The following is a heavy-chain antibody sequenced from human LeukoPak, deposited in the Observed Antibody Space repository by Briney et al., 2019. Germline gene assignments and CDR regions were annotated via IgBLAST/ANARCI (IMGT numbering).Heavy chain of an antibody. Sequence: KASETLSLTCAVYGGFFSASYWSWIRQPPGKGLEWIGEINNYNPSLKSRVTISVDTSKNQFSLKLSSVTAADTAVYYCANYGDYGAFDIWGQGTMVTVSS. J-gene: IGHJ3*02. CDR1: GGFFSASY. D-gene: IGHD4-17*01. V-gene: IGHV4-34*01. CDR3: ANYGDYGAFDI. CDR2: IN.